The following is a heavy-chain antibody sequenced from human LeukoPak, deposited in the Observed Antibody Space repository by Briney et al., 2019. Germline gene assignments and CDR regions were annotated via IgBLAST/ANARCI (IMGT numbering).Heavy chain of an antibody. Sequence: SSETLSLTCAVYGVSFSGYYWSWIRQPPGKGLEWIGEITHSGSTNYNPSLKSRVTISVDTSKNQFSLKLSSVTAADTAVYYCASRDTATGLDWGQGTLVTVSS. J-gene: IGHJ4*02. D-gene: IGHD5-18*01. CDR1: GVSFSGYY. CDR2: ITHSGST. V-gene: IGHV4-34*01. CDR3: ASRDTATGLD.